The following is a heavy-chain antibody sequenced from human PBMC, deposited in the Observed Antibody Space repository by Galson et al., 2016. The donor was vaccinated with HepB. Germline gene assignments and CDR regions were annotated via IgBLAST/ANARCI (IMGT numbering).Heavy chain of an antibody. J-gene: IGHJ4*02. Sequence: TLSLTCTVSGGSVNRGGFSWSWVRQPPGKGLEWIGYVYHSGPSYYNPSLKSRVTISVDKSKNQFSLTLTSVTAADTAVYYCARGKSVPLDSWGQGILATVSS. CDR1: GGSVNRGGFS. V-gene: IGHV4-30-2*01. CDR2: VYHSGPS. CDR3: ARGKSVPLDS. D-gene: IGHD6-19*01.